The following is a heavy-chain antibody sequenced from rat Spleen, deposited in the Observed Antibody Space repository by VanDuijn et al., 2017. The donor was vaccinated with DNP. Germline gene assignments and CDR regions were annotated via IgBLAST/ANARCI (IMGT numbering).Heavy chain of an antibody. Sequence: EVQLVESGGGLVQPGRSLKLSCAASGFTFSDYYMAWVRQAPTKGLELVAYITYDGGYTYYGDPVKGRFTISRDNARSGLYLQMDSLRSEDTATYFCTTGEYNLYFDYWGQGVMVTVSS. CDR1: GFTFSDYY. D-gene: IGHD1-10*01. J-gene: IGHJ2*01. CDR3: TTGEYNLYFDY. V-gene: IGHV5-20*01. CDR2: ITYDGGYT.